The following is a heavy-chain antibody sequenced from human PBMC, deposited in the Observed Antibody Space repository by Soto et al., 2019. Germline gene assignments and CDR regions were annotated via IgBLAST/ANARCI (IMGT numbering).Heavy chain of an antibody. V-gene: IGHV4-39*01. CDR1: GGSFSSSTYY. D-gene: IGHD3-16*01. CDR2: MYSGGNT. CDR3: ARQAGAFGYYMDV. Sequence: SETLSLTCTVSGGSFSSSTYYWGWIRQPPGKGLEWIGSMYSGGNTYYNPSLQSRVTISVDTSKNQFSLKMSSVTAADTAVYFCARQAGAFGYYMDVWGKGATVTVSS. J-gene: IGHJ6*03.